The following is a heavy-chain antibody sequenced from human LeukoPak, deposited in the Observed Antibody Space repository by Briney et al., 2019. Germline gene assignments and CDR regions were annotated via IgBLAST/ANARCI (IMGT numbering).Heavy chain of an antibody. CDR3: ARGTTVAHYYYYGMDL. CDR2: IKSDGSST. Sequence: GGSLRLSCAASGFTFSSYWMHWVRQAPGKGLVWVSRIKSDGSSTSYADSVKGRFTISRDNAKNTLYLQMNSLRAEDTAVYYCARGTTVAHYYYYGMDLWGQGTTVTVSS. CDR1: GFTFSSYW. V-gene: IGHV3-74*01. J-gene: IGHJ6*02. D-gene: IGHD4-11*01.